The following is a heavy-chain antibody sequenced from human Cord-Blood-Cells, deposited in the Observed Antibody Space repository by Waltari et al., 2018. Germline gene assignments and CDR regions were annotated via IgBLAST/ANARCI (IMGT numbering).Heavy chain of an antibody. D-gene: IGHD1-1*01. CDR1: GFTFSSHW. CDR2: IKQDGSEK. V-gene: IGHV3-7*01. J-gene: IGHJ3*02. CDR3: ARGYLGWDAFDI. Sequence: EVQLVESGGGLVQPGGSLRLSCAASGFTFSSHWVSWVRQAPGKGLEWVANIKQDGSEKYYVDSGKGRFTISRDNAKNSLYLQMNSLRAEDTAVYYCARGYLGWDAFDIWGQGTMVTVSS.